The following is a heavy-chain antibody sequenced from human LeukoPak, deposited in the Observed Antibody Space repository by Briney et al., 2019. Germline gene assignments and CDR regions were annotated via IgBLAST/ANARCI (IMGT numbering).Heavy chain of an antibody. J-gene: IGHJ5*02. Sequence: GGSLRLSCAASGFTFSSYGMHWVRQAPGKGLEWVAFIRYDGSNKYYADSVKGRFTISRDNSKNTLYLQMNSLRAEDTAVYYCARDHIAVAGTMGWYNWFDPWGQGTLVTVSS. CDR1: GFTFSSYG. V-gene: IGHV3-30*02. CDR2: IRYDGSNK. CDR3: ARDHIAVAGTMGWYNWFDP. D-gene: IGHD6-19*01.